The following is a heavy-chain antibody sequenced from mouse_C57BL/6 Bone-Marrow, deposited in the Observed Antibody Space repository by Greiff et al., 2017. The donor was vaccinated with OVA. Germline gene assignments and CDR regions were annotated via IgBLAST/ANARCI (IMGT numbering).Heavy chain of an antibody. V-gene: IGHV3-1*01. J-gene: IGHJ1*03. D-gene: IGHD3-3*01. CDR1: GYSITSGYD. CDR3: ARVQLSWYFDV. Sequence: DVQLQESGPGMVKPSQSLSLTCTVTGYSITSGYDWHWIRHFPGNKLEWMGYISYSGSTNYNPSLKSRISITHDTSKNHFFLKLNSVTTEDTATYYCARVQLSWYFDVWGRGTTVTVSS. CDR2: ISYSGST.